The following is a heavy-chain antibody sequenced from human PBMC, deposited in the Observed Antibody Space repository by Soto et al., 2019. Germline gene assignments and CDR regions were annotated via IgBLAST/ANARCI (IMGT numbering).Heavy chain of an antibody. D-gene: IGHD5-18*01. CDR2: ISGGAGST. J-gene: IGHJ6*02. Sequence: GGSLRLSCTAAGFTFSSFAMTWVRQSPLQGLEWVSAISGGAGSTYSANSVKGRFTISRDHAKRTVFLQLNSLRADDTGVYYCVKDRPLAQLSGMDAWGPGTTVTVSS. CDR1: GFTFSSFA. V-gene: IGHV3-23*01. CDR3: VKDRPLAQLSGMDA.